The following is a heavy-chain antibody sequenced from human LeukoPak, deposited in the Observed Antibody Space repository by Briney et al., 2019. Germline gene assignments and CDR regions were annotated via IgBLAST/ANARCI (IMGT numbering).Heavy chain of an antibody. D-gene: IGHD3-10*01. CDR3: AIDKKWFKDY. CDR2: IRYDGNDK. Sequence: PGGSLRLSCAASGLTFSSYGIHWVRQAPGKGLEWVAFIRYDGNDKYYADSVKGRFTISRDNSKNTLYLQMNSLRAEDTAVYYCAIDKKWFKDYWGQGTLVTVSS. CDR1: GLTFSSYG. V-gene: IGHV3-30*02. J-gene: IGHJ4*02.